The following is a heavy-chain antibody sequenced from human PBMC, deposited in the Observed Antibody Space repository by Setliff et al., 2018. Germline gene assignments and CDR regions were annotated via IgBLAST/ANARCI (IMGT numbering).Heavy chain of an antibody. J-gene: IGHJ1*01. D-gene: IGHD1-26*01. CDR1: GGSINNYY. CDR2: VYSNVGT. V-gene: IGHV4-4*07. CDR3: ASRNSDGGPEYFQH. Sequence: SETLSLTCTVSGGSINNYYWSWIRQPAGKGLEWIGRVYSNVGTNFNPSLKSRVTMSVDASKNQISLKLMSVTAADTAVYYCASRNSDGGPEYFQHWGQGALVTAPQ.